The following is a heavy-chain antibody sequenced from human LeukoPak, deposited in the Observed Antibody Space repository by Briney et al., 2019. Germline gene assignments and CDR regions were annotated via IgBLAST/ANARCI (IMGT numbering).Heavy chain of an antibody. Sequence: PGGSLRLSCAASGFTFSSYSMNWVRQAPGKGLEWVSSISSSSSYIYYADSVKGRFTISRDNAKNSQYLQMNSLRAEDTAVYYCARDQGIAAFDPWGQGTLVTVSS. J-gene: IGHJ5*02. D-gene: IGHD6-13*01. CDR1: GFTFSSYS. CDR3: ARDQGIAAFDP. CDR2: ISSSSSYI. V-gene: IGHV3-21*01.